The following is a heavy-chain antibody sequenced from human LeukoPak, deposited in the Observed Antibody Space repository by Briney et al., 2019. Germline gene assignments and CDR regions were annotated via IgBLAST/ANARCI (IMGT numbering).Heavy chain of an antibody. V-gene: IGHV4-61*01. CDR2: IYNGVNT. CDR3: ARSIYNWNDGLFDY. J-gene: IGHJ4*02. D-gene: IGHD1-20*01. CDR1: GASVSSASY. Sequence: ASETLSLTCTVSGASVSSASYWTWIRQPPGKGVEWIAHIYNGVNTNYNPSLKSRVTISVDTSKNQFSLKLSSVTAADTAVYYCARSIYNWNDGLFDYWGQGTLVTVSS.